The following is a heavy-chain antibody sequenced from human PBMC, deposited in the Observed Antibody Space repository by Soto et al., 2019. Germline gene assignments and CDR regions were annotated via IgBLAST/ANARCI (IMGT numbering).Heavy chain of an antibody. D-gene: IGHD5-18*01. J-gene: IGHJ4*02. V-gene: IGHV4-39*01. CDR2: IYYSGST. Sequence: SETLSLTCTVSGASLSRGSYCWSWIRQPPGKGLEWIGSIYYSGSTYYNPSLKSRITISVDTSKNQFSLKLSSVTAADTAVYYFARLRGYSYGFDYWGQGTLVTVSS. CDR1: GASLSRGSYC. CDR3: ARLRGYSYGFDY.